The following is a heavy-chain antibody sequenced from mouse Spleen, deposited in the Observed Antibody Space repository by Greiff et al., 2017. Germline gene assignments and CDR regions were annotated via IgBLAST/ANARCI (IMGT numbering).Heavy chain of an antibody. CDR1: GFTFSDYY. V-gene: IGHV5-16*01. CDR2: INYDGSST. Sequence: EVMLVESEGGLVQPGSSMKLSCTASGFTFSDYYMAWVRQVPEKGLEWVANINYDGSSTYYLDSLKSRFIISRDNAKNILYLQMSSLKSEDTATYYCARAAYYYGSRNWYFDVWGAGTTVTVSS. J-gene: IGHJ1*01. D-gene: IGHD1-1*01. CDR3: ARAAYYYGSRNWYFDV.